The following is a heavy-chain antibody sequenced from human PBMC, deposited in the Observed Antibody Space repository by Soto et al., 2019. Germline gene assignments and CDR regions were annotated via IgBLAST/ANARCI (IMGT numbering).Heavy chain of an antibody. CDR2: IRNKAKSYTT. Sequence: VQLVESGGGLVQPGGSLRLSCAVSGFMFSDHYMDWVRQAPGRGLAWVARIRNKAKSYTTEYAASGQGRFTISRDDSKNSRYLQMDSLKAEDTAMYYCARALDIRTDWTFDAWGQGTLVTVSS. CDR1: GFMFSDHY. V-gene: IGHV3-72*01. J-gene: IGHJ5*02. D-gene: IGHD2-21*01. CDR3: ARALDIRTDWTFDA.